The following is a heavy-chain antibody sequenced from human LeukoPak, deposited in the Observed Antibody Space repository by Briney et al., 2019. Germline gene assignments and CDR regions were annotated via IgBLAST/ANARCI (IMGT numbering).Heavy chain of an antibody. CDR2: ISGSGGST. CDR1: GFTFSSYA. CDR3: AKDLAPDLSGWDVSPYFDY. V-gene: IGHV3-23*01. D-gene: IGHD6-19*01. Sequence: GGSLRLSCAASGFTFSSYAMSWVRQAPGKGLEWVSAISGSGGSTYYADSVKGRFTISRDNSKNTLYLQMNSLRAEDTAVYYCAKDLAPDLSGWDVSPYFDYWGQGTLVTVSS. J-gene: IGHJ4*02.